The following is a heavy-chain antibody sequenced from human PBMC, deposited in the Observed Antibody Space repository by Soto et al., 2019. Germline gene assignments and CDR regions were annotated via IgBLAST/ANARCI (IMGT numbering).Heavy chain of an antibody. Sequence: LRLSCAASGFSFSSYEMDWVRQAPGKGLEWVSYISSSGSTMYYADSVRGRFTISRDNAKSSLYLQLNSLRAEDTAVYYCASRSATLLSLTYWGPGTQVTVSS. D-gene: IGHD1-26*01. CDR1: GFSFSSYE. CDR3: ASRSATLLSLTY. J-gene: IGHJ4*02. CDR2: ISSSGSTM. V-gene: IGHV3-48*03.